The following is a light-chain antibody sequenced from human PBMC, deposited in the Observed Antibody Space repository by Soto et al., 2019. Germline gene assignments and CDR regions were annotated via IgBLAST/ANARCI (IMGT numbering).Light chain of an antibody. CDR3: QQYENVPLT. CDR1: QDISNY. Sequence: DIQITQSPSSLSPSAGEGVTLTCQASQDISNYLNWYQQKPGKAPKLLIYDASNLETGVPSRFSGGGSGTHFIFTLSSLQPEDIATYYCQQYENVPLTFGGGT. J-gene: IGKJ4*01. CDR2: DAS. V-gene: IGKV1-33*01.